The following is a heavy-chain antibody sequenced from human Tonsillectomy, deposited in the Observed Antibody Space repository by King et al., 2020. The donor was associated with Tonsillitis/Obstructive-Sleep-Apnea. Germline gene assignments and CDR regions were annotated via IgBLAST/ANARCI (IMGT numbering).Heavy chain of an antibody. CDR1: GGSISSGGYY. CDR3: ARTTPPYYNYYMDV. V-gene: IGHV4-31*03. Sequence: VQLQESGPGLVKPSQTLSLTCTVSGGSISSGGYYWSWIRQHPGKGLEWIGYTSYSGSPYYNPSLKSRVTISMDTSKNKFSLKLSSVTAADTSVYYCARTTPPYYNYYMDVWGKGPTATVSS. D-gene: IGHD4-11*01. CDR2: TSYSGSP. J-gene: IGHJ6*03.